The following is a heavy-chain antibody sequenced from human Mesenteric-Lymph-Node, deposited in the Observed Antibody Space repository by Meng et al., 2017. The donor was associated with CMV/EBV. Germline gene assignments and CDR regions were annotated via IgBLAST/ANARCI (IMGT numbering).Heavy chain of an antibody. CDR1: GGSFSGYY. J-gene: IGHJ4*02. CDR2: INHSGVP. V-gene: IGHV4-34*01. D-gene: IGHD2-15*01. Sequence: QVQLQQWGAGLLKPSATLSLTCAVYGGSFSGYYWSWIRQPPGKGLEWIGEINHSGVPNYNPSFKSRVTISLDRSKNQFSLKLSSVTAEDTAVYYCARGSDIPVNNYWGQGTLVTVSS. CDR3: ARGSDIPVNNY.